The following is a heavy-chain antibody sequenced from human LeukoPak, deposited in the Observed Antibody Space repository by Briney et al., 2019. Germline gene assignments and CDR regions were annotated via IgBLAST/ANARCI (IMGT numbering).Heavy chain of an antibody. CDR2: IYYSGST. D-gene: IGHD3-22*01. J-gene: IGHJ4*02. V-gene: IGHV4-30-4*07. CDR3: ARWGVGTYYYDSSGYYFFDY. CDR1: GGSISSGGYS. Sequence: PSQTLSLTCAVSGGSISSGGYSWSWIRQPPGKGLEWIGYIYYSGSTYYNPSLNSRVTIAVDTSKNHFSLKLSSVTAADTAVYYCARWGVGTYYYDSSGYYFFDYWGQGTLVTVSS.